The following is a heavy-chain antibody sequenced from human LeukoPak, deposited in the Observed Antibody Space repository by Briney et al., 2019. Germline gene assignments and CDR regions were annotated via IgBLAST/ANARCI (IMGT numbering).Heavy chain of an antibody. D-gene: IGHD1-7*01. J-gene: IGHJ4*02. V-gene: IGHV3-33*06. CDR3: AKGLTGTTGDYFDY. CDR2: IWYDGSNK. CDR1: GFTFSSYG. Sequence: GGSLRLSCAASGFTFSSYGMHWVRQAPGKGLEWVAVIWYDGSNKYYADSVKGRFTISRDNSKNTLYLQMNSLRAEDTAVYYCAKGLTGTTGDYFDYWGQGTLVTVSS.